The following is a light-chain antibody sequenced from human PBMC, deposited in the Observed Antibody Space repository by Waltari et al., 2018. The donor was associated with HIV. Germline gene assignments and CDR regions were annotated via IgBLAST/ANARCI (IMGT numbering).Light chain of an antibody. CDR1: QSVSSIY. V-gene: IGKV3-20*01. CDR2: GAS. Sequence: VLTQSPGTLSLSPGERATLSCRASQSVSSIYLAWFQQKPGRVPRLLIYGASNRATGIPDRFSGSGSGTDFTLTISRLEPEDFAVYYCQQWGTFGQGTKLEIK. J-gene: IGKJ2*01. CDR3: QQWGT.